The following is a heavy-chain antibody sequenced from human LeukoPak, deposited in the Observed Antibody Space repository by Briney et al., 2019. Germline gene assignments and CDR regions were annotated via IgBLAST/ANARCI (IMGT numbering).Heavy chain of an antibody. D-gene: IGHD3-3*01. CDR1: GFTFSSYS. CDR2: ISSSSSTI. V-gene: IGHV3-48*01. Sequence: PGGSLRLSCAASGFTFSSYSMNWVRQAPGKGLEWVSYISSSSSTIYYADSVKGRFTISRDNSKNTLYLQMNSLRAEDTAVYYCAKDLKGDFWSGYYTDPGYWGQGTLVTVSS. J-gene: IGHJ4*02. CDR3: AKDLKGDFWSGYYTDPGY.